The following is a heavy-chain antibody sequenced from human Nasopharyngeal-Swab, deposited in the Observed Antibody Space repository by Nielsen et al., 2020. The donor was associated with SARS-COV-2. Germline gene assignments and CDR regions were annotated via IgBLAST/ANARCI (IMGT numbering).Heavy chain of an antibody. J-gene: IGHJ2*01. V-gene: IGHV3-23*01. Sequence: GGSLRLSCAASGFTFSSYAMSWVRQAPGKGLEWVSAISGSGGSTYYADSVKGRFTISRDNSKNTLYLQMNSLRAEDTAIYYCAKDRAYYFGSGRSPWYFDLWGRGTLVTVSS. CDR2: ISGSGGST. D-gene: IGHD3-10*01. CDR3: AKDRAYYFGSGRSPWYFDL. CDR1: GFTFSSYA.